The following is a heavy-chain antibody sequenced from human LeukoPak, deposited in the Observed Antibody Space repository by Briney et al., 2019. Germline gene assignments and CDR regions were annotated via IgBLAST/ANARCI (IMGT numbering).Heavy chain of an antibody. V-gene: IGHV3-43*02. CDR3: AKDRDTTGYEH. D-gene: IGHD1-1*01. CDR2: ITGNGGGT. J-gene: IGHJ1*01. Sequence: GGSLRLPCIASGFTFSGYGMHWVRQAPGKGLEWVSFITGNGGGTYYADSVKGRFTISRDNSKNSLSLQMNGLRNEDTALYYCAKDRDTTGYEHWGQGTLVIVSS. CDR1: GFTFSGYG.